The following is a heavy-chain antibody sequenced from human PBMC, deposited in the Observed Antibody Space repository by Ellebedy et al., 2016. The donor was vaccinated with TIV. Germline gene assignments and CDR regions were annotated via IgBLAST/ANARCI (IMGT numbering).Heavy chain of an antibody. CDR2: IKRDGSEI. J-gene: IGHJ2*01. CDR3: ARRYFDL. V-gene: IGHV3-7*01. Sequence: GGSLRLSXAASGFTFSNYWVSWVRQAPGKGLEWVANIKRDGSEIYYVNSVKGRFTISRDNAKNSLYLQMNSLRAEDTAVYYCARRYFDLWGRGTLVTVSS. CDR1: GFTFSNYW.